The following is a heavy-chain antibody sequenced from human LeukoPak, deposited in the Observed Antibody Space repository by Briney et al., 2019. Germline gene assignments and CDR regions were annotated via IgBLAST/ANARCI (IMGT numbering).Heavy chain of an antibody. CDR1: GFSFSGYS. CDR3: ASLHHLPRGGVPVTIS. D-gene: IGHD6-19*01. J-gene: IGHJ5*02. V-gene: IGHV3-48*02. Sequence: GGSLRLSCAASGFSFSGYSMNWVRQAPGKGLEWVSFISKSGSNIYYADSVRGRFTISRDNDGNSLYLQMNSLRDEDTALYYCASLHHLPRGGVPVTISWGQGTLVTVSS. CDR2: ISKSGSNI.